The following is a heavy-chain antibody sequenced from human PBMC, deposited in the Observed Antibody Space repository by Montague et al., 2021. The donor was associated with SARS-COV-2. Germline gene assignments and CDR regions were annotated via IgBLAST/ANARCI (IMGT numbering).Heavy chain of an antibody. Sequence: SLRLSCAASGFTFSSYAMSWVRQAPGKGLEWVSAISGSGGSTYYADSVKGRFTISRDNSKNTLYLQMSSLRAEDTAVYYRAKRYCSGGSCYSGFDPWGQGTLVTVSS. CDR1: GFTFSSYA. D-gene: IGHD2-15*01. J-gene: IGHJ5*02. CDR3: AKRYCSGGSCYSGFDP. V-gene: IGHV3-23*01. CDR2: ISGSGGST.